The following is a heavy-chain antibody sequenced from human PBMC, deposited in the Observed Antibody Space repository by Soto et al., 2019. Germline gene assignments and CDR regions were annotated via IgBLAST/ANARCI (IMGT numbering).Heavy chain of an antibody. CDR2: INWNGGST. J-gene: IGHJ4*02. Sequence: GGSLRLSCAAPGFTFDDYGMSWVRQAPGKGLEWVSGINWNGGSTGYADSVKGRFTISRDNAKNSLYLQMNSLRAEATALYYLARGRTTGTITPNDYWGQGTRVSVAS. CDR1: GFTFDDYG. V-gene: IGHV3-20*04. CDR3: ARGRTTGTITPNDY. D-gene: IGHD1-1*01.